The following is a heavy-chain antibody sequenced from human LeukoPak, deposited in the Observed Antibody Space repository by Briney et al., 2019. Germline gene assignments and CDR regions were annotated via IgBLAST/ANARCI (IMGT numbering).Heavy chain of an antibody. V-gene: IGHV6-1*01. CDR3: ARDPRITHDPTFDI. D-gene: IGHD3-10*01. CDR2: TYYRSKWYD. CDR1: GDSVSSKSAA. J-gene: IGHJ3*02. Sequence: SQTLSLTCAISGDSVSSKSAAWNWIRQSPSRGLEWLGRTYYRSKWYDDYAVSVKSRITINPDTSKNQFSLQLNSVTPEDTAVYYCARDPRITHDPTFDIWGQGTMVTVSS.